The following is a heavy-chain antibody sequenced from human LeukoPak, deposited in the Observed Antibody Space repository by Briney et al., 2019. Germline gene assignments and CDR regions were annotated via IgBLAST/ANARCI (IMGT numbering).Heavy chain of an antibody. Sequence: SGTLSLTCAVYGGSFSGYYWSWIRQPPGKGLEWIGEINHSGSTNYNPSLKSRVTISVDTSKNQFSLKLSSVTAADTAVYYCARVGGKVDYWGQGTLVTVSS. CDR3: ARVGGKVDY. CDR2: INHSGST. CDR1: GGSFSGYY. J-gene: IGHJ4*02. V-gene: IGHV4-34*01. D-gene: IGHD4-23*01.